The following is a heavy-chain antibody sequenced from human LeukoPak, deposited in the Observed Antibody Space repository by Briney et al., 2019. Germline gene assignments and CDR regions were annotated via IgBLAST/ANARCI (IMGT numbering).Heavy chain of an antibody. V-gene: IGHV4-59*08. J-gene: IGHJ3*02. CDR1: GGSIRSYY. Sequence: PSETLSLTCTVSGGSIRSYYWSWIRQPPGKRLEWIGYSYYSGSTNYNPSLKSRVTISVDTSKSQFSLNLSSVSATDTAVYYCARHTLVGARNAFDIWGQGTMVTISS. CDR2: SYYSGST. D-gene: IGHD1-26*01. CDR3: ARHTLVGARNAFDI.